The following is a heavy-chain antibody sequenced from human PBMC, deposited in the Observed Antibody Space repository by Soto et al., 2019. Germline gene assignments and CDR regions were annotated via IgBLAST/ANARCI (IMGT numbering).Heavy chain of an antibody. Sequence: QLQLQESGPGLVKPSETLSLTCTVSGGSISSSSFHWGWIRQPPGKGLEWIGSIYYSGSTYYSPSLQIRVTTSVDTSKNQFSLKLSSVTAADTAVYYCARRERAAGTDWWFDPWGQGTLVTVSS. CDR3: ARRERAAGTDWWFDP. J-gene: IGHJ5*02. D-gene: IGHD6-13*01. CDR1: GGSISSSSFH. V-gene: IGHV4-39*01. CDR2: IYYSGST.